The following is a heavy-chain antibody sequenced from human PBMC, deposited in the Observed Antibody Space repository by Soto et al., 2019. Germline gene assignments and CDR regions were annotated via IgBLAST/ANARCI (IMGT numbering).Heavy chain of an antibody. V-gene: IGHV3-48*01. CDR1: GFTLSFYN. CDR3: ARVSRTAERY. CDR2: IDSNGSPI. J-gene: IGHJ4*02. D-gene: IGHD2-2*01. Sequence: GGAPRLSCAASGFTLSFYNMNWVRQAPGKGLEWVAYIDSNGSPIYYADSVKGRFTIYRDNAQNSLYLQMNSLRVEDTAVYYCARVSRTAERYWGPGTLVTVSS.